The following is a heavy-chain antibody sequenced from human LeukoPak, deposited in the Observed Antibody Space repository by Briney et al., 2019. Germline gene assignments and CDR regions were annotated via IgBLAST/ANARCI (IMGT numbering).Heavy chain of an antibody. V-gene: IGHV3-72*01. Sequence: GESLRLSCAASGFTFSDHYMDWVRHAQGKGLEWVGRARNKPRSYTTEYAASVKGRFTISREDSQNSLYLQMNSLKTEDTAVYYCARGALWLGDNYNYFMDVWGQGTTVTVSS. CDR3: ARGALWLGDNYNYFMDV. CDR2: ARNKPRSYTT. D-gene: IGHD3-10*01. CDR1: GFTFSDHY. J-gene: IGHJ6*02.